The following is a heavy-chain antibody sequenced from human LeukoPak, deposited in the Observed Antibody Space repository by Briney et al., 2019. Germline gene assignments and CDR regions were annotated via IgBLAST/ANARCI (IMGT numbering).Heavy chain of an antibody. V-gene: IGHV3-74*03. CDR1: GFTFSNYW. Sequence: GGSLRLSCAASGFTFSNYWVHWVRQAPGKGLVWVSRINRDGSTTKYADSVKGRFTVSRDNAKNTLNLQMDSLRAEDTAVYYCARDKKSGESSEIDYWGQGTLVTVSS. CDR2: INRDGSTT. CDR3: ARDKKSGESSEIDY. J-gene: IGHJ4*02. D-gene: IGHD3-10*01.